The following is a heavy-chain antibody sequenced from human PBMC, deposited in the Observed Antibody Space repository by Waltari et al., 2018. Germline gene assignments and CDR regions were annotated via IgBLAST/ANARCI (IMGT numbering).Heavy chain of an antibody. CDR2: INHSGST. V-gene: IGHV4-34*01. CDR3: ARGLRGYSTRIDY. CDR1: GGSFSGSY. Sequence: QVQLQQWGAGLLKPSETLSLPCAVYGGSFSGSYWTWIRQPPGKGQELMGEINHSGSTNYNPSLKSRVTISVDTSKNQFSLKLSSVTAADTAVYYCARGLRGYSTRIDYWGQGTLVTVSS. D-gene: IGHD6-13*01. J-gene: IGHJ4*02.